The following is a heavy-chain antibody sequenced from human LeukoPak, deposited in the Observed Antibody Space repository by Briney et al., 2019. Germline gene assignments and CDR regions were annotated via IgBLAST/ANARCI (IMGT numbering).Heavy chain of an antibody. J-gene: IGHJ4*02. CDR1: RFTFSSYG. CDR3: AKDRLIAGRPGGFDY. CDR2: ISYDGSNN. D-gene: IGHD6-6*01. Sequence: PGGSLRLSCAASRFTFSSYGMHWVRQAPGKGLEWVAVISYDGSNNYYADSVKGRFTISKDNSMNTLYLQMNSLRAEDTAVYYCAKDRLIAGRPGGFDYWGQGTLVTVSS. V-gene: IGHV3-30*18.